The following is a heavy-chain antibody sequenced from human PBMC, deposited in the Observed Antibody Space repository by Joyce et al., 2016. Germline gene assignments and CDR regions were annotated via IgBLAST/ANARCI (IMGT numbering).Heavy chain of an antibody. CDR1: GFTCSRYS. D-gene: IGHD2-8*01. J-gene: IGHJ4*02. Sequence: EVQLVESGGGLVKPGGSLRLSCAASGFTCSRYSMSWVRQAPGKGLEWVSSLSSSSSYIKYTDSVKGRFTISRDNAKNSLYLQMNSLRVEDTAVYYCARSSYTNGIFDYWGQGTLVTVSS. CDR2: LSSSSSYI. V-gene: IGHV3-21*01. CDR3: ARSSYTNGIFDY.